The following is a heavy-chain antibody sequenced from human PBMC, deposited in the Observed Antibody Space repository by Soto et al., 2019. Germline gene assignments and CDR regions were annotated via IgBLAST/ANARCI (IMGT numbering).Heavy chain of an antibody. J-gene: IGHJ5*02. CDR3: APLVEYSSSSSGGYNWFDP. CDR1: GFSLSTSGVG. CDR2: IYWDDDK. V-gene: IGHV2-5*02. Sequence: QITLKESGPPLVKPTQTLTLTCTFSGFSLSTSGVGVGWIRQPPGKALEWLALIYWDDDKRYSPSLKSRLTITKDTSKNQVVLTMTNMDPVDTATYYCAPLVEYSSSSSGGYNWFDPWGQGTLVTVSS. D-gene: IGHD6-6*01.